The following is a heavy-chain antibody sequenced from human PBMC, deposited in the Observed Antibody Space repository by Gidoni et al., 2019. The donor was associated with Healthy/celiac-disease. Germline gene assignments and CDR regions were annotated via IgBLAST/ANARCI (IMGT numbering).Heavy chain of an antibody. CDR3: ASQQLVLGLYYYGMDV. V-gene: IGHV4-39*01. CDR1: GGSIRSSSYY. CDR2: IYYSGST. Sequence: QLQLQESGPGLVKPSETLSLTCTVSGGSIRSSSYYWGWLRQPPGKGLEWFGSIYYSGSTYFNPSLKSRVTISVDTSKNQFSLKLSSVTAADTAVYYCASQQLVLGLYYYGMDVWGQGTTVTVSS. D-gene: IGHD6-13*01. J-gene: IGHJ6*02.